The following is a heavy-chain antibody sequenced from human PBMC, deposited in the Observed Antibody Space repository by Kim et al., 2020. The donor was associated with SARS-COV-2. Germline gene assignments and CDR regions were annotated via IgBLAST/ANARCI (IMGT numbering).Heavy chain of an antibody. V-gene: IGHV3-9*01. Sequence: GGSLRLSCAASGFTFGDYAMHWVRQAPGKGLEWVSGISWNSGSIGYADSVKGRFTISRDNAKNSLYLQMNSLRAEDTALYYCAKAGRIVGATRAIAFDIWGQGTMVTVSS. J-gene: IGHJ3*02. D-gene: IGHD1-26*01. CDR2: ISWNSGSI. CDR3: AKAGRIVGATRAIAFDI. CDR1: GFTFGDYA.